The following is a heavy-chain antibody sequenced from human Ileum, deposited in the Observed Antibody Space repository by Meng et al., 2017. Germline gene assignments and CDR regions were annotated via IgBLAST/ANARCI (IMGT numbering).Heavy chain of an antibody. J-gene: IGHJ4*02. CDR1: GFPFSDRW. D-gene: IGHD3-16*01. V-gene: IGHV3-15*02. CDR2: IQSKADGGTT. CDR3: TTFYAGY. Sequence: GSGGAFVKPGGSLRLSCAASGFPFSDRWMTWVRQAPGKGLEWVGHIQSKADGGTTDYAAPVKGRFTISRDDSKSTLYLQMNSLKTEDTAVYYCTTFYAGYWGQGTLVTVPS.